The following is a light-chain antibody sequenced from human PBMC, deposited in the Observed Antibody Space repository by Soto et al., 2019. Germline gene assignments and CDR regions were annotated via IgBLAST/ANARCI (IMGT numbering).Light chain of an antibody. V-gene: IGLV2-14*01. CDR1: SSDVGGYNY. CDR2: DVS. J-gene: IGLJ2*01. CDR3: SSYTSSNTGVV. Sequence: QSALTQPASVSGSPGQSITIYCTGSSSDVGGYNYVSWYQQHPGKAPKLIIYDVSNRPSGVSNHFSGSKSGNTASLTISGLQAEDEADYYCSSYTSSNTGVVFGGGTKLTVL.